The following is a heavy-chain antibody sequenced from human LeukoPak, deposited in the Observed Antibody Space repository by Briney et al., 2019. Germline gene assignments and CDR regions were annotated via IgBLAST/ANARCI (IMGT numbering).Heavy chain of an antibody. D-gene: IGHD4-17*01. CDR3: TRENDYGDFGDI. V-gene: IGHV3-49*03. Sequence: GGSLRLSCSASGFTFGDYAMSWFRLAPGKGLEWVGFIRSKAYGGTTEYAASVKGRFTISRDDSKSIAYLQMNSLKTEDTAVYYCTRENDYGDFGDIWGQGTMVTVSS. J-gene: IGHJ3*02. CDR2: IRSKAYGGTT. CDR1: GFTFGDYA.